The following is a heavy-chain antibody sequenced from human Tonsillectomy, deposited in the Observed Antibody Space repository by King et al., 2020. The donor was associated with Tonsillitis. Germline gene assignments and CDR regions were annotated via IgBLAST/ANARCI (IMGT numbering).Heavy chain of an antibody. D-gene: IGHD6-13*01. CDR3: AREPGIAAAGDWFDP. J-gene: IGHJ5*02. Sequence: VQLQQWGAGLLKPSETLSLTCAVYGGSFSGYYWSWIRQPPGKGLEWIGEINHSGSTNYNPSLKSRVTISVDTSKNQFSLKLSPVTAADTAVYYCAREPGIAAAGDWFDPWGQGTLVTVS. V-gene: IGHV4-34*01. CDR2: INHSGST. CDR1: GGSFSGYY.